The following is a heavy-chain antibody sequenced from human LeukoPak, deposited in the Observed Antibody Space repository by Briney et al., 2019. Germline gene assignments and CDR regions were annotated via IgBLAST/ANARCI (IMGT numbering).Heavy chain of an antibody. D-gene: IGHD2-15*01. CDR2: INGDGRST. J-gene: IGHJ4*02. CDR1: GFTFSTYW. V-gene: IGHV3-74*01. CDR3: ATVVTDTPVDY. Sequence: GGSLRLSCAVSGFTFSTYWMHWVRQAPGKGLVWVSRINGDGRSTHYADSVQGRFTISRDNAKNTVYLQMNSLRAEDTAVYYCATVVTDTPVDYWGQGTLVTVSS.